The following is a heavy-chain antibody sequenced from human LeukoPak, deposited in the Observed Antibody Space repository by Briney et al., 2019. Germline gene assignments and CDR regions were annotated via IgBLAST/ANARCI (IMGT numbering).Heavy chain of an antibody. Sequence: GASVNVSCKASGGTFSSYAISWVRQAPGQGLEWMGGIIPIFGTANYAQKFQGRVTITADESTSTAYMELSSLRSEDTAVYYCARSERRDILTGYSYYFDYWGQGTLVTVSS. CDR1: GGTFSSYA. V-gene: IGHV1-69*13. CDR2: IIPIFGTA. J-gene: IGHJ4*02. CDR3: ARSERRDILTGYSYYFDY. D-gene: IGHD3-9*01.